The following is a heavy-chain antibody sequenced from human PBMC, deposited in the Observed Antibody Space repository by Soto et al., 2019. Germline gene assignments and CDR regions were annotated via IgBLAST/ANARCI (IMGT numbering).Heavy chain of an antibody. V-gene: IGHV4-30-2*01. D-gene: IGHD3-22*01. CDR2: IYHSGST. CDR1: GGSISSGGYS. J-gene: IGHJ3*02. CDR3: ARAGYYYDSSGYYIDAFDI. Sequence: QLQLQESDSGLVKPSQTLSLTCAVSGGSISSGGYSWSWIRQPPGKGLEWIGYIYHSGSTYYNPSLKSRVTISVDRSKNQFSLKLSSVTAADTAVYYCARAGYYYDSSGYYIDAFDIWGQGTMVTVSS.